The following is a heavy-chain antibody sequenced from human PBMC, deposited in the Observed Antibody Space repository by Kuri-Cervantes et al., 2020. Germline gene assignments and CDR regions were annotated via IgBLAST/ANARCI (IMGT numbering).Heavy chain of an antibody. V-gene: IGHV3-33*01. Sequence: GGSLRLSCAASGFTFSSYGMHWVRQAPGKGLEWAAVIWYDGSNKYYADSVKGRFTISRDNSKNTLYLQMNSLRAEDTAVYYCARDLGATMRVMGYWGQGTLVTVSS. CDR3: ARDLGATMRVMGY. CDR2: IWYDGSNK. J-gene: IGHJ4*02. CDR1: GFTFSSYG. D-gene: IGHD1-26*01.